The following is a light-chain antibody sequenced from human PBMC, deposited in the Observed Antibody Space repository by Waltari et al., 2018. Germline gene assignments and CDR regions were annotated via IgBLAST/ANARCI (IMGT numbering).Light chain of an antibody. CDR1: QSVSTS. V-gene: IGKV3-11*01. Sequence: EIVLTQSPVTLSLSPGERATLSCRASQSVSTSLAWYQHRPDQAPRLLIYDASTRATGIPARFSGSGSGTDFTLTISSLEPEDFAVYYCQRRSNSPPWTFGQGTTVEVK. CDR2: DAS. J-gene: IGKJ1*01. CDR3: QRRSNSPPWT.